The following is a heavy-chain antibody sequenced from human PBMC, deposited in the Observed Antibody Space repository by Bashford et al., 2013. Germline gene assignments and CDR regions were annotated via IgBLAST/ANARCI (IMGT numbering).Heavy chain of an antibody. CDR2: ISYDGNNE. D-gene: IGHD4-23*01. J-gene: IGHJ4*02. CDR1: GFTFSSYG. CDR3: AKGGGYSYYRFDS. Sequence: GGPVRLSCAASGFTFSSYGMHWVRQAPGKGLEWVALISYDGNNEYYADSVKGRFTISRDNSKNTLSLQMNSLRLEDTAVYYCAKGGGYSYYRFDSWGQGTLVTVSS. V-gene: IGHV3-30*18.